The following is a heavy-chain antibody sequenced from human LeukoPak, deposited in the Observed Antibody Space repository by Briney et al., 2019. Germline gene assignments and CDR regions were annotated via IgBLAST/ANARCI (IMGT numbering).Heavy chain of an antibody. CDR1: GYTFTSYG. Sequence: ASVKVSCKASGYTFTSYGISWVRQAPGQGLEWMGWISAYNGNTNYAQKLQGRVTMTTDTSTSTAYMGLRSLRSDDTAVYYCARVRGCSSTSCYGLGWFDPWGQGTLVTVSS. D-gene: IGHD2-2*01. CDR2: ISAYNGNT. V-gene: IGHV1-18*01. J-gene: IGHJ5*02. CDR3: ARVRGCSSTSCYGLGWFDP.